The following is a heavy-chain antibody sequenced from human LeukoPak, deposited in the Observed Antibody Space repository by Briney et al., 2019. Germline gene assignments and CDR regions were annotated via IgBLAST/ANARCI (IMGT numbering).Heavy chain of an antibody. Sequence: SETLSLTCTVSGGSISSSSYYWTWIRQPPGKGLEWIGYIYYSGSTYYNPSLMSRVIMSVDTSRNQFSLNLSSVTAADTAVYYCARQLTGGWFDPWGQGTLVTVSS. CDR3: ARQLTGGWFDP. CDR2: IYYSGST. D-gene: IGHD7-27*01. J-gene: IGHJ5*02. CDR1: GGSISSSSYY. V-gene: IGHV4-30-4*01.